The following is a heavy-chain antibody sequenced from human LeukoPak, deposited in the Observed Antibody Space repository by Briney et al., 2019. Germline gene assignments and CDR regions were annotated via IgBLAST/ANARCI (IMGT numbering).Heavy chain of an antibody. D-gene: IGHD3-3*01. CDR1: GFTFSSYG. J-gene: IGHJ6*02. Sequence: PGGSLRLSCAASGFTFSSYGMHWVRQAPGKGLEWVAVISYDGSNKYYADSVKGRFTISRDNSKNTLYLQMNSLRAEDTAVYYCXKXXLEWLPDYYYGMDVWGQGTTVTVSS. CDR3: XKXXLEWLPDYYYGMDV. CDR2: ISYDGSNK. V-gene: IGHV3-30*18.